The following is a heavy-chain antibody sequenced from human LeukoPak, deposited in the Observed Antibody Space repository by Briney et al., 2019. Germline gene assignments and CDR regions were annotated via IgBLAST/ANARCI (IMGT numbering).Heavy chain of an antibody. Sequence: EASVKVSCKASGYTFTTYYMHCVRQDPGQGLEWMGIIIPSGGSTSYAQKFQGRVTMTRDTSTSTVYMELSSLRSEDTAVFYCARDSSSWYYFDYWGQGTLVSVSS. CDR3: ARDSSSWYYFDY. V-gene: IGHV1-46*01. D-gene: IGHD6-13*01. CDR2: IIPSGGST. J-gene: IGHJ4*02. CDR1: GYTFTTYY.